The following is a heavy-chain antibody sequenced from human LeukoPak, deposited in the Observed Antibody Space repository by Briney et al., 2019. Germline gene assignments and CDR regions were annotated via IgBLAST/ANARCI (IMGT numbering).Heavy chain of an antibody. CDR3: ARSAYYCSSTSCYPLNWFDP. CDR2: IYYSGST. Sequence: SETLSLTCTVSGGSISSYYWSWIRQPPGKGLEWIGYIYYSGSTNYNPSLKSRVTISVDTSKNQFSLKLSSVTAADTAVYYCARSAYYCSSTSCYPLNWFDPWGQGTLVTVSS. D-gene: IGHD2-2*01. CDR1: GGSISSYY. V-gene: IGHV4-59*01. J-gene: IGHJ5*02.